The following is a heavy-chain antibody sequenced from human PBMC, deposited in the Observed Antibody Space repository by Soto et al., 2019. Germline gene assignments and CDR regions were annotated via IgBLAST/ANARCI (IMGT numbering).Heavy chain of an antibody. Sequence: SETLSLTCTVSGGSISSGDYYRSWIRQPPGKGLEWIGYIYYSGSTYYNPSLKSRVTISVDTSKNQFSLKLSSVTAADTAVYYCARDPTIFGVVHDAFDIWGQGTMVTVSS. CDR1: GGSISSGDYY. CDR2: IYYSGST. J-gene: IGHJ3*02. V-gene: IGHV4-30-4*01. CDR3: ARDPTIFGVVHDAFDI. D-gene: IGHD3-3*01.